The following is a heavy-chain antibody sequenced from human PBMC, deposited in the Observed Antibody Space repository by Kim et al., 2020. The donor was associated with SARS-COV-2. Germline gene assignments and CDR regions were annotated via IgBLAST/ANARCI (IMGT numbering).Heavy chain of an antibody. Sequence: GGSLRLSCAASGFTFSSYSMNWVRQAPGKGLEWVSSISSSSSYIYYADSVRGRFTISRDNAKNSLYLQMNSLRAEDTAVYYCARDWGQWLVRRDYYYGMDVWGQGTTVTVSS. CDR2: ISSSSSYI. V-gene: IGHV3-21*01. CDR3: ARDWGQWLVRRDYYYGMDV. CDR1: GFTFSSYS. D-gene: IGHD6-19*01. J-gene: IGHJ6*02.